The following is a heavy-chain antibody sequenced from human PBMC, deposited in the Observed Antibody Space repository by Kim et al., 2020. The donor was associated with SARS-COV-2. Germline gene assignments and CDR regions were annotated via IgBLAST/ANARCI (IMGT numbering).Heavy chain of an antibody. D-gene: IGHD3-9*01. J-gene: IGHJ3*02. V-gene: IGHV4-31*03. Sequence: SETLYLTCTVSGGSLSSGGYYWSWLRQHPGKGLEWIGYIYYTGSTYYNPSLKSRLTISVDTSTNQFSLKLSSVTAADTAVYYCARDNYDILTGSGLADAFDIWGQGTMVTVSS. CDR1: GGSLSSGGYY. CDR2: IYYTGST. CDR3: ARDNYDILTGSGLADAFDI.